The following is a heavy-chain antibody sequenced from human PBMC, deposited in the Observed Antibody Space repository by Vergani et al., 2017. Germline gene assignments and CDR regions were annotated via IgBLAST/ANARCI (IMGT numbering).Heavy chain of an antibody. CDR1: GFTFSSYG. CDR3: AKNLGSGSYGYYYGMDV. J-gene: IGHJ6*02. CDR2: IRYDGSNK. Sequence: QVQLVESGGGVVQPGGSLRLSCAASGFTFSSYGMHWVRQAPGKGLVWVAFIRYDGSNKYYADSVKGRFTISRDNSKNTLYLQMNSLRAEDTAVYYCAKNLGSGSYGYYYGMDVWGQGTTVTVSS. D-gene: IGHD3-10*01. V-gene: IGHV3-30*02.